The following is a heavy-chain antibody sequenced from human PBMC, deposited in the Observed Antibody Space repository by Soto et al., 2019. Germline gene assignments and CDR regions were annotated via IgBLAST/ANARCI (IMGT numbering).Heavy chain of an antibody. CDR2: ISAHNGDT. J-gene: IGHJ6*03. Sequence: QVQLVQSGGEVKKPGASVKVSCKASGYTFTSHGISWVRQAPGQGPEWMGWISAHNGDTNYAQKLQGRVTVTTDTSTSTAYMELRSLRSEDTAVYYCARMPRGSNTDYYHYMDVWGKGTTVTVSS. CDR1: GYTFTSHG. V-gene: IGHV1-18*01. D-gene: IGHD3-10*01. CDR3: ARMPRGSNTDYYHYMDV.